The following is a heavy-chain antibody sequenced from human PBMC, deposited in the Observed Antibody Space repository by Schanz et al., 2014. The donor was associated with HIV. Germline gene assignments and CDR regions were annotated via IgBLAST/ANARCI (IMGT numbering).Heavy chain of an antibody. CDR1: GYSFSDYY. CDR3: AREKVGILADYTPNGMDV. D-gene: IGHD3-9*01. CDR2: INPKTGGT. V-gene: IGHV1-2*02. Sequence: QVQLVQSGAEVKKPGASVKVSCKASGYSFSDYYIHWVRQAPGQGLEWMGWINPKTGGTHLAQMFQGRVTMTRDTSVSTAYMELSRLTSDDTAMYYCAREKVGILADYTPNGMDVWGQGTTVTVSS. J-gene: IGHJ6*02.